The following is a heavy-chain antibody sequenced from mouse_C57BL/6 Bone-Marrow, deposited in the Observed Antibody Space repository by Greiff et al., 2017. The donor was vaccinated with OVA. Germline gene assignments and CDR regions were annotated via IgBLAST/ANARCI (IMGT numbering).Heavy chain of an antibody. Sequence: EVQLQQSGPELVKPGASVKISCKASGYTFTDYYMNWVKQSHGKSLEWIGDINPNNGGTSYNQKFKGKATLTVDKSSSTAYMELRSLTSEDSAVYYCARPLDYYGSSYWYFDVRGTGTTVTVSS. D-gene: IGHD1-1*01. CDR3: ARPLDYYGSSYWYFDV. J-gene: IGHJ1*03. CDR1: GYTFTDYY. CDR2: INPNNGGT. V-gene: IGHV1-26*01.